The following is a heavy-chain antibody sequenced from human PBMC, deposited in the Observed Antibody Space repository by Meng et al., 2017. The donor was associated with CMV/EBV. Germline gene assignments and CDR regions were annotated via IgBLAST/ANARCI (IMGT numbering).Heavy chain of an antibody. D-gene: IGHD1-26*01. CDR2: INHSGST. J-gene: IGHJ4*02. CDR3: ARGVGATGKADY. Sequence: VQLQQWGAGRLKPSETLSLTCAVYGGSFSGYYWSWIRQPPGKGLEWIGEINHSGSTNYNPSLKSRVTISVDTSKNQFSLKLGSVTAADTAVYYCARGVGATGKADYWGQGTLVTVSS. V-gene: IGHV4-34*01. CDR1: GGSFSGYY.